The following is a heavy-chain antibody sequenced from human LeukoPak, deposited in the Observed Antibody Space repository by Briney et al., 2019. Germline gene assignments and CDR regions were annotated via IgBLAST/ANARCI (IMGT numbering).Heavy chain of an antibody. CDR3: ARMYSGSYGGIDY. V-gene: IGHV4-4*07. J-gene: IGHJ4*02. Sequence: PSETLSLTCTVSGGSISSYYWSWVRQPAGKGLEWIGRIYSSGNTDYNPSLKSRVTMSVDTSKNQFSLNMRFVTAADTALYYCARMYSGSYGGIDYWGQGTLVPVSS. CDR1: GGSISSYY. D-gene: IGHD1-26*01. CDR2: IYSSGNT.